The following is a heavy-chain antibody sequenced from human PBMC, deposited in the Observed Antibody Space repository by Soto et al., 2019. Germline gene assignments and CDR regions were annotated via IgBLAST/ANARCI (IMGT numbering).Heavy chain of an antibody. J-gene: IGHJ4*02. Sequence: QVQLVQSGAEVKKPGSSVKVSCKASGDTLSNYIFSWMRQAPGQGLEWMGGIIFGTANYAQKFRGRVTITADESTSTAYMDLSSLRSEDMGLYYCARSDSSGFYLPFWGQGTLITVSS. CDR2: IIFGTA. CDR1: GDTLSNYI. CDR3: ARSDSSGFYLPF. D-gene: IGHD3-22*01. V-gene: IGHV1-69*01.